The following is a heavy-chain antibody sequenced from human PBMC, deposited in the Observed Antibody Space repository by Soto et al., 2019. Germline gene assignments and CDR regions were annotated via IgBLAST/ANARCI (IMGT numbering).Heavy chain of an antibody. CDR1: GGSFSGYY. CDR2: INHSGST. J-gene: IGHJ4*02. D-gene: IGHD3-10*01. V-gene: IGHV4-34*01. CDR3: ARGDYGSGRPLDY. Sequence: SETLSLTCAVYGGSFSGYYWSWIRQPPGKGLEWIGEINHSGSTNYNPSLKSRVTISVDTSKSQFSLKLSSVTAADTAVYYCARGDYGSGRPLDYWGQGTLVTV.